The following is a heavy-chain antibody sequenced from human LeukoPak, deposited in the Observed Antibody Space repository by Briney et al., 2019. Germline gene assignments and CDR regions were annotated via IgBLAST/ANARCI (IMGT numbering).Heavy chain of an antibody. J-gene: IGHJ5*02. Sequence: SQTLSLTCTVSGGSISSGGYYWSWIRQHPGKGLEWIGYIYYSGSTYYNPSLKSRVTISVDASKNQFSLKLSSVTAADTAVYYCAREHYRYCSGGSCYPYNWFDPWGQGTLVTVSS. D-gene: IGHD2-15*01. CDR3: AREHYRYCSGGSCYPYNWFDP. CDR2: IYYSGST. V-gene: IGHV4-31*03. CDR1: GGSISSGGYY.